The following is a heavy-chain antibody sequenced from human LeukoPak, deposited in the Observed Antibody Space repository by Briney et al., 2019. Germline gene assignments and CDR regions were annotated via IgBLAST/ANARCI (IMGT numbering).Heavy chain of an antibody. CDR2: IYSGGST. V-gene: IGHV3-53*01. Sequence: GGSLRLSCAASGFTVSSNYISWVRQAPGKGLEWVSIIYSGGSTFYADSVKGRFSISRDNANNSLFLQMNSLRAEDTAVYYCTRDVRLRHKYYYMDVWGKGTTVTVSS. CDR1: GFTVSSNY. J-gene: IGHJ6*03. D-gene: IGHD4-17*01. CDR3: TRDVRLRHKYYYMDV.